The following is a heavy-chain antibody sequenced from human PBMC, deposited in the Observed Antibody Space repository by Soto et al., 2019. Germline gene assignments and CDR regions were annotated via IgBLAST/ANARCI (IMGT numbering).Heavy chain of an antibody. CDR3: ARDRGCSSTSCYRRYGMDV. CDR1: GFTFSDYY. CDR2: ISSSSSYT. V-gene: IGHV3-11*06. J-gene: IGHJ6*02. D-gene: IGHD2-2*01. Sequence: GSLRLSCAASGFTFSDYYMSWIRQAPGKGLEWVSYISSSSSYTNYADSVKGRFTISRDNAKNSLYLQMNSLRAEDTAVYYCARDRGCSSTSCYRRYGMDVWGQGTTVTVSS.